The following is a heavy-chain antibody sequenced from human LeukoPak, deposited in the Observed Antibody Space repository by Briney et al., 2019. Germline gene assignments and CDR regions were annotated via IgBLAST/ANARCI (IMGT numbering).Heavy chain of an antibody. CDR1: GYTFTGYY. V-gene: IGHV1-2*02. CDR2: INPNSGGT. Sequence: ASVKVSCKASGYTFTGYYMHWVRQAPGQGPEWMGWINPNSGGTNYAQKFQGRVTMTRDTSISTAYMELSRLRSDDTAVYYCARDRQWLVDLDYWGQGTLVTVSS. CDR3: ARDRQWLVDLDY. J-gene: IGHJ4*02. D-gene: IGHD6-19*01.